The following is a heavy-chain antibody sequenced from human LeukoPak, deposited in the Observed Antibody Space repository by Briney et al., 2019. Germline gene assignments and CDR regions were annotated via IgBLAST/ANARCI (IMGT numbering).Heavy chain of an antibody. CDR1: GFTFSSYG. J-gene: IGHJ5*02. D-gene: IGHD1-26*01. V-gene: IGHV3-30*18. Sequence: GGSLRLSCAASGFTFSSYGMHWVRQAPGKGLEWVAVISYDGSNKYYADSVKGRFTISRDNSKNTLYLQMNSLRAEDTAVYYCAKVSSVGATPLWYNWFDPWGQGTLVTVSS. CDR2: ISYDGSNK. CDR3: AKVSSVGATPLWYNWFDP.